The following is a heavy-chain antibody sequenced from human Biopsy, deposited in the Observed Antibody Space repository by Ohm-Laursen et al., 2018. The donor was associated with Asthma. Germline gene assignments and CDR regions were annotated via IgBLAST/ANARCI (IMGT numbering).Heavy chain of an antibody. CDR1: GFSFNSYG. CDR2: MSFDGRQT. CDR3: ARTFYFWSPYHAEHYQL. J-gene: IGHJ1*01. D-gene: IGHD3-3*01. Sequence: LRLSCTASGFSFNSYGMHWVRQAPGKGLEWVAVMSFDGRQTYYADSVKGRFTISRDNSKNTLYLQMNSLRAEDTAVYYCARTFYFWSPYHAEHYQLWGQGTLVTVSS. V-gene: IGHV3-30*03.